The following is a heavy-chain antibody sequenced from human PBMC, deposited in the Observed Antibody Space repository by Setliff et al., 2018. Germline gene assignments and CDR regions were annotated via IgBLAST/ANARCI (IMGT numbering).Heavy chain of an antibody. J-gene: IGHJ6*02. CDR2: IFYSGSS. Sequence: PSETLSLTCTVYGVSIRSYYWSWIRQPPGKGLEWIGYIFYSGSSNYNPSLQSRVSISVDTSKNQLSLKLDSLTAADTAVYFCARDQWVRSPPLYFSYSMDVWGQGTTVTVSS. D-gene: IGHD5-12*01. V-gene: IGHV4-59*01. CDR3: ARDQWVRSPPLYFSYSMDV. CDR1: GVSIRSYY.